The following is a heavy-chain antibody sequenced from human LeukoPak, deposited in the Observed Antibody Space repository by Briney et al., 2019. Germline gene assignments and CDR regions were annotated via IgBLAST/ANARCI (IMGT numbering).Heavy chain of an antibody. D-gene: IGHD3-10*01. J-gene: IGHJ4*02. Sequence: GGSLRLSCAASGFTFSGYAMSWVRQAPGKGLEWVSAISGGGGSTYYADSVKGRFTISRDNSKNTLYLQMNSLRAEDTAVYYCAKVFEYRAVSGSYYNDYWGQGTLVTVSS. CDR1: GFTFSGYA. V-gene: IGHV3-23*01. CDR3: AKVFEYRAVSGSYYNDY. CDR2: ISGGGGST.